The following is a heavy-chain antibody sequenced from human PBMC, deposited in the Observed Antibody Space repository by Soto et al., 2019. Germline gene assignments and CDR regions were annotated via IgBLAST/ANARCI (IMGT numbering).Heavy chain of an antibody. CDR1: GFTFRNYA. CDR2: LSGSGNSI. D-gene: IGHD3-9*01. J-gene: IGHJ5*02. Sequence: EVQILESGGGLVQRGGSLRLSCAASGFTFRNYAMSWVRQAPGKGLEWVAILSGSGNSIYYTESVKGRFTISRDNSQNTLFLQLNSLRVEDTAVYYCAKSGGDLFTGFSSNNFDRWGQGTLVSVSS. CDR3: AKSGGDLFTGFSSNNFDR. V-gene: IGHV3-23*01.